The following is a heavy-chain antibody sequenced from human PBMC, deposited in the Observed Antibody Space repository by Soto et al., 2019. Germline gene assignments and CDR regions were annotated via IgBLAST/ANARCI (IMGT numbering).Heavy chain of an antibody. Sequence: HPGWSLRLSCAASGFTFSDSWMDWVRQAPGKGPEWVANIEEDGSQKNYVDSVKGRFTISRDNAKNSLYLQMNSLRAEDTAVYYCASLGRHGWGQGTTVTVSS. CDR1: GFTFSDSW. J-gene: IGHJ6*02. V-gene: IGHV3-7*01. CDR3: ASLGRHG. D-gene: IGHD3-16*01. CDR2: IEEDGSQK.